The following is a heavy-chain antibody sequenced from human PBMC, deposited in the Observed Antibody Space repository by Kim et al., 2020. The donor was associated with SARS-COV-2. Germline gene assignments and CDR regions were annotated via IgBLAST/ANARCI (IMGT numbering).Heavy chain of an antibody. V-gene: IGHV4-34*01. CDR2: INHSGST. CDR1: GGSFSAYY. CDR3: ARGPWRGGSGWYLAPKKNNWFDP. J-gene: IGHJ5*02. Sequence: SETLSLTCAVYGGSFSAYYWSWIRQPPGKGLEWIGEINHSGSTNYNPSLKSRVTISVDTPKNQFSLKLSSVTAADTAVYYCARGPWRGGSGWYLAPKKNNWFDPWGQGTLVTVSS. D-gene: IGHD6-19*01.